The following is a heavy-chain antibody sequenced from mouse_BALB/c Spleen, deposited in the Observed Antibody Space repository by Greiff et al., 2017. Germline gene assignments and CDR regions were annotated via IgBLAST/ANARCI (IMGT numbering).Heavy chain of an antibody. D-gene: IGHD1-1*01. CDR3: ARGYGSSYADY. CDR1: GYSFTGYY. CDR2: INPYNGAT. Sequence: VQLQQSGPELVKPGASVKISCKASGYSFTGYYMHWVKQSHVKSLEWIGRINPYNGATSYNQNFKDKASLTVDKSSSTAYMELHSLTSEDSAVYYCARGYGSSYADYWGQGTSVTVSS. V-gene: IGHV1-31*01. J-gene: IGHJ4*01.